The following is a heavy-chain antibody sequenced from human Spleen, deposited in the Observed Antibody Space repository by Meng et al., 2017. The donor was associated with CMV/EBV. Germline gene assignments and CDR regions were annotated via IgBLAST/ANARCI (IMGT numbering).Heavy chain of an antibody. CDR3: ARVLMDIVVVPAAARFDP. D-gene: IGHD2-2*03. Sequence: GSLRLSCTVSGGSISNYYWSWIRQPPGKGLEWIGFIYHSGSTSYNPSLKSRVTISLDTSKSQFSLKLSSVTAADTAVYYCARVLMDIVVVPAAARFDPWGQGTLVTVSS. CDR2: IYHSGST. V-gene: IGHV4-59*01. J-gene: IGHJ5*02. CDR1: GGSISNYY.